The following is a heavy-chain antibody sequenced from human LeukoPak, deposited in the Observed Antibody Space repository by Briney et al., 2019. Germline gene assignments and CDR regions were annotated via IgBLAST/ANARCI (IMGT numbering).Heavy chain of an antibody. Sequence: SVKVSCKASGGTFSSYAISWVRQAPGQGLEWMGGIIPIFGTANYAQKFQGRVTITTDESTSTAYMELSSLRSEDTAVYYCVRVAQYSSSSLAFDYWGQGTLVTVSS. D-gene: IGHD6-6*01. CDR2: IIPIFGTA. CDR1: GGTFSSYA. V-gene: IGHV1-69*05. CDR3: VRVAQYSSSSLAFDY. J-gene: IGHJ4*02.